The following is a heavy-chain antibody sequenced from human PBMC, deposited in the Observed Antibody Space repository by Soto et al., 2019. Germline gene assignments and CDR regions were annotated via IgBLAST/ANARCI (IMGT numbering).Heavy chain of an antibody. V-gene: IGHV3-30*18. Sequence: GGSLRLSCAASGFTFRNYAMYWVRQAPGKGLEWVAVISYDGSNKYYADSVKGRFTISRDNSKNTLYLQMNSLRAGDTAVYYGAKDLCSSSSCYYNYGMDVWGQGTTVTVSS. CDR2: ISYDGSNK. J-gene: IGHJ6*02. CDR1: GFTFRNYA. D-gene: IGHD2-2*01. CDR3: AKDLCSSSSCYYNYGMDV.